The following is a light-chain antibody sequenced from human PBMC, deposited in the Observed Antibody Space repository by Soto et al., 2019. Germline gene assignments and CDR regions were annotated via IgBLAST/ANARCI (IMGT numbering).Light chain of an antibody. CDR1: QSISTW. CDR2: KAS. CDR3: QQYNTYST. Sequence: DIQMTQSPSTLSASVGDRVTITCRASQSISTWLAWYQQIPGKAPKLLIYKASSLESGVPSRFSGSGSGTEFTLTISSLQPDDFATYYCQQYNTYSTFGQGTKLEIK. V-gene: IGKV1-5*03. J-gene: IGKJ2*01.